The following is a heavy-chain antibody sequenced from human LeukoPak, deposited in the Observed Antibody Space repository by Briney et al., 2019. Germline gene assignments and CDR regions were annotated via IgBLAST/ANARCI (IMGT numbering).Heavy chain of an antibody. D-gene: IGHD2-2*01. CDR3: ASDQLGYCSSTSCYRAHD. CDR2: ISSSSSYI. CDR1: GFTFSSYS. J-gene: IGHJ4*02. V-gene: IGHV3-21*01. Sequence: GGSLRLSCAASGFTFSSYSMNWVRQAPGKGLELVSSISSSSSYIYYADSVKGRFTISRDNAKNSLYLQMNSLRAEDTAVYYCASDQLGYCSSTSCYRAHDWGQGTLVTVSS.